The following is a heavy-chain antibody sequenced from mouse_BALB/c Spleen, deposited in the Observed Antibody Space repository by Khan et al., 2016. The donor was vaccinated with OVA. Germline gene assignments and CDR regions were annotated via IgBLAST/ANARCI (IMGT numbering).Heavy chain of an antibody. CDR1: GYSITSGYF. CDR3: ARGGSSGPAWFAY. Sequence: EVQRQESGPGLVKPSQSLSLTCSVTGYSITSGYFWNWIRQFPGNKLEWMGYIRYDGDSNYNPSLKNRISITRDTSKNHFFLKLNSVTPEDTATXYCARGGSSGPAWFAYWGQGTLVTVSA. V-gene: IGHV3-6*02. CDR2: IRYDGDS. J-gene: IGHJ3*01. D-gene: IGHD3-1*01.